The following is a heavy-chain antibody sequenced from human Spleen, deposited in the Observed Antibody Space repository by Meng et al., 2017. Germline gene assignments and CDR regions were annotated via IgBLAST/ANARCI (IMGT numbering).Heavy chain of an antibody. CDR1: GGSISSGDYY. CDR2: IYYSGST. CDR3: ARRYGASAYNWFDP. Sequence: GQLQESVPGLVQPSPTLSLTCTVSGGSISSGDYYWSWIRQPPGKGLEWIGYIYYSGSTHYNPSLKSRVTISVDTSKNQFSLKLSSVTAADTAVYYCARRYGASAYNWFDPWGQGTLVTVSS. D-gene: IGHD4-17*01. J-gene: IGHJ5*02. V-gene: IGHV4-30-4*01.